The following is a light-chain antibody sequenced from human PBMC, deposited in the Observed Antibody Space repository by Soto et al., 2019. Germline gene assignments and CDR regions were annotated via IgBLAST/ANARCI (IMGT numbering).Light chain of an antibody. CDR3: QQRSMWTIT. Sequence: EIVLTQSPATLSLSPGERATLSCRASQSVSSYLAWYQQKLGQAPWLLISDASNRATGIPARFSGSGSGTDFSLTICSREPEDFAVSYCQQRSMWTITFGQGTRLEIK. CDR1: QSVSSY. J-gene: IGKJ5*01. CDR2: DAS. V-gene: IGKV3-11*01.